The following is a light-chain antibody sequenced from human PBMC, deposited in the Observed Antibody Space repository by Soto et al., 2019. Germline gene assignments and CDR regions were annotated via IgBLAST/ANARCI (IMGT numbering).Light chain of an antibody. J-gene: IGKJ1*01. CDR3: QQYNTWHRT. V-gene: IGKV3D-15*01. Sequence: EIVMTQSPATLSVPPGERATLSCRASQSVSTNFAWYQQRPGQAPRLLFYGASISATAVPGRFTASGSGTEFTLTISSLHSEDFAVYYCQQYNTWHRTFGQGTKVDIE. CDR1: QSVSTN. CDR2: GAS.